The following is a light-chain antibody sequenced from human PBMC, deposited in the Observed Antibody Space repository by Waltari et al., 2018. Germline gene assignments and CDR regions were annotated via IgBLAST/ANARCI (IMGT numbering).Light chain of an antibody. Sequence: SYELTQPPSVSVSPGQTASITCSGDKLGNKYAYWYQQKPGQSPVLVIYQHNKRPSGIPERFSGSSSVNTATLTISGTQAMDEADYYCQAWDRTTVVFGGGTKLTVL. CDR2: QHN. V-gene: IGLV3-1*01. CDR3: QAWDRTTVV. CDR1: KLGNKY. J-gene: IGLJ2*01.